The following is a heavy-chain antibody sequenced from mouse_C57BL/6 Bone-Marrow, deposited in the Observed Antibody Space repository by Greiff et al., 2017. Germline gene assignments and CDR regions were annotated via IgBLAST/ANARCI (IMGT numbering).Heavy chain of an antibody. CDR3: IYYDDRLGMDY. V-gene: IGHV1-59*01. CDR2: IDPSDSYT. Sequence: QVQLQQPGAELVRPGTSVKLSCKASGYTFTSYWMHWVKQRPGQGLEWIGVIDPSDSYTNYNQKFKGKATLTVDTSSSTAYMQLSSLTSEDSAVYDRIYYDDRLGMDYWGQGTSVTVSS. D-gene: IGHD2-13*01. CDR1: GYTFTSYW. J-gene: IGHJ4*01.